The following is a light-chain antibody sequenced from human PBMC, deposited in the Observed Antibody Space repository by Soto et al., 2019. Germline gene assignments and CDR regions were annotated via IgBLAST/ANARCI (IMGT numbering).Light chain of an antibody. CDR3: QQYNSYTGT. V-gene: IGKV1-5*01. CDR2: DAS. CDR1: QSISSW. J-gene: IGKJ1*01. Sequence: DIQMTKSRSTLSASVGARCTITCRASQSISSWLAWYQQKPGKAPKLLIYDASSLESGVPSRFSGSGSGTEFTLTISSLQPDDFATYYCQQYNSYTGTFGQGTKV.